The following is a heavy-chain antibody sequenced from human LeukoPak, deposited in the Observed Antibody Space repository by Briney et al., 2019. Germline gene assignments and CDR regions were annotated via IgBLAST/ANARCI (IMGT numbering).Heavy chain of an antibody. D-gene: IGHD4-17*01. CDR3: ARGYGDSIHFDY. CDR1: GFTFSSSW. V-gene: IGHV3-7*04. Sequence: GGSLRLSCAASGFTFSSSWMNWVRQAPGKGLEWVANIRQDGSDEYYVDPVKGRFAISRDNAKNSLYLQMNSLRAEDTAVYYCARGYGDSIHFDYWGQGTLVTVSS. CDR2: IRQDGSDE. J-gene: IGHJ4*02.